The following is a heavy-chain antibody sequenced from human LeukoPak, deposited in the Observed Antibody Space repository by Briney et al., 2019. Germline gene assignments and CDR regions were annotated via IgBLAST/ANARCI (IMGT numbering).Heavy chain of an antibody. D-gene: IGHD6-13*01. CDR2: ISAYNGNT. J-gene: IGHJ2*01. V-gene: IGHV1-18*01. CDR1: GYTFTSYG. CDR3: ARDCSSSWPNWYFDL. Sequence: ASVKVSCKASGYTFTSYGINWVRQAPGQGLEWMGWISAYNGNTNYAQKFQGRVTMTRDTSTSTVYMELSSLRSEDTAVYYCARDCSSSWPNWYFDLWGRGTLVTVSS.